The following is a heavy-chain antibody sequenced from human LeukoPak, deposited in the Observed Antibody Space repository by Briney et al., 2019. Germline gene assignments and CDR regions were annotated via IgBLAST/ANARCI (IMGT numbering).Heavy chain of an antibody. D-gene: IGHD1-1*01. CDR2: IGTAGDT. CDR1: GFTFSSYD. V-gene: IGHV3-13*01. J-gene: IGHJ6*02. CDR3: ARYTDYYYGMDV. Sequence: PGGSLRLSCAASGFTFSSYDMHWVRQATGKGLEWVSAIGTAGDTYYPGSVKGRFTISRENAKNSLYLRMNSLRAGDTAVYYCARYTDYYYGMDVWGQGTTVTVSS.